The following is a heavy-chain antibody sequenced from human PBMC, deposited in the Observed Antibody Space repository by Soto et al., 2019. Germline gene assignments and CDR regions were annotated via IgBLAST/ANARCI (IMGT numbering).Heavy chain of an antibody. CDR2: LFSNDEK. CDR1: GFSLSNTRMG. V-gene: IGHV2-26*01. D-gene: IGHD6-19*01. CDR3: ARILSGSGWSFPYFDY. J-gene: IGHJ4*02. Sequence: SGPTLVNPTETLTLTCTVSGFSLSNTRMGVSWIRQPPGKALEWLAHLFSNDEKSYRTSLKSRLTLSKDTSKSQVVLTMTNMDPVDTATYYCARILSGSGWSFPYFDYWGQGTLVTVSS.